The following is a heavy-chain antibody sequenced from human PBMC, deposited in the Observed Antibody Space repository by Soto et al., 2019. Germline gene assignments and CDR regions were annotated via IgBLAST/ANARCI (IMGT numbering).Heavy chain of an antibody. J-gene: IGHJ4*02. CDR2: ISTWNDDK. V-gene: IGHV1-18*04. D-gene: IGHD5-12*01. CDR1: GYTFTSYG. CDR3: ARLNSDYAVDF. Sequence: QVQLVQPGAEVKEPGASVKVSCKPSGYTFTSYGFSWLRQAPGQGPEWMGWISTWNDDKRDTQKFRGRVTMTTDTSTSTAYMELRSLRSDDTAVYYCARLNSDYAVDFWGQGTLVIVSS.